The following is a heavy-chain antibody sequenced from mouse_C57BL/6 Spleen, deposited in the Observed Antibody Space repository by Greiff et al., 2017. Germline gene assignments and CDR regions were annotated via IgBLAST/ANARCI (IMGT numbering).Heavy chain of an antibody. J-gene: IGHJ1*03. D-gene: IGHD1-1*02. CDR1: GYSITSGYY. CDR2: ISYDGSN. V-gene: IGHV3-6*01. Sequence: ESGPGLVKPSQSLSLTCSVTGYSITSGYYWNWIRQFPGNKLEWMGYISYDGSNNYNPSLKNRISITRDTSKNQFFLKLNSVTTEDTATYYCARGGYGHWYFDVWGTGTTVTVSS. CDR3: ARGGYGHWYFDV.